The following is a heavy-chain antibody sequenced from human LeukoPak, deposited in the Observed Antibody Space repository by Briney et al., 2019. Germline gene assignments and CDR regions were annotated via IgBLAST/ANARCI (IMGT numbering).Heavy chain of an antibody. D-gene: IGHD6-25*01. Sequence: PGGSLRLSCAASGYTFSSYWMSWVPQAPGKGLEWVANIEQDGSEKYYVDSVKGRFTISRDNAKNSLYLQMDSLRAEDTAVYYCARFSPATDYWGQGTLVTVSS. J-gene: IGHJ4*02. CDR3: ARFSPATDY. CDR1: GYTFSSYW. CDR2: IEQDGSEK. V-gene: IGHV3-7*01.